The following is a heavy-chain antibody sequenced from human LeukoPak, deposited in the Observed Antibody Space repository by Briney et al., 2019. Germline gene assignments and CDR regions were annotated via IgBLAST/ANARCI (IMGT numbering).Heavy chain of an antibody. CDR2: INWNGGST. CDR1: GFTFDNYG. J-gene: IGHJ3*02. V-gene: IGHV3-20*04. D-gene: IGHD3-22*01. CDR3: ARIDTYYYDSSGYNSAFAI. Sequence: TWGSLSLSCAASGFTFDNYGMSWVCQAPGKGLEWVSGINWNGGSTGYADSVKGRFTISRDNAKNSLYLQMNSLRAEDTALYYCARIDTYYYDSSGYNSAFAICGPGTIVTVSS.